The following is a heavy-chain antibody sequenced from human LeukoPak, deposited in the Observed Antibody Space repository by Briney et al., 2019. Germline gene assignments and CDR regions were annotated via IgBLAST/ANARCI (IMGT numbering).Heavy chain of an antibody. CDR2: IYPGDSDT. CDR1: GYSFTSYW. Sequence: HGESLKISCKGSGYSFTSYWIGWVRQMPGKGLEWMGIIYPGDSDTRYSPSFQGQVTISAGKSISTAYLQWSSLKASDTAMYYCARHYKAYYYDSSGLDYWGQGTLVTVSS. V-gene: IGHV5-51*01. J-gene: IGHJ4*02. D-gene: IGHD3-22*01. CDR3: ARHYKAYYYDSSGLDY.